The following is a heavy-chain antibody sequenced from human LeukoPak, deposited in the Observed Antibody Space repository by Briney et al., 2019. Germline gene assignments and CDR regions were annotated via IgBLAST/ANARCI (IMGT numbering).Heavy chain of an antibody. CDR1: GFTFSSYW. J-gene: IGHJ4*02. Sequence: PGRSLRLSCAASGFTFSSYWMSWVRQAPGKGLEWVANIKQDGSEKYYVDSVKGRFTISRDNAKNSLYLQMNSLRAEDTAVYYCARDWYNWNDNYFDYWGQGTLVTVSS. V-gene: IGHV3-7*03. CDR2: IKQDGSEK. D-gene: IGHD1-1*01. CDR3: ARDWYNWNDNYFDY.